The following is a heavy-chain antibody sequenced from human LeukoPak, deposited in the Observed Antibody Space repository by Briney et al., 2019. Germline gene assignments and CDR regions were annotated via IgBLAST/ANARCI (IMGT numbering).Heavy chain of an antibody. CDR1: GYTFTSYG. Sequence: ASVKVSCKASGYTFTSYGISWVRQAPRQGLEWMGSISLYNGNTKYAERFQDRVIMTADTSTRTAYMELRSLRSDETAVFYCARDQYDFVWGSYRPYFDYWGQGTLVTVSS. V-gene: IGHV1-18*04. J-gene: IGHJ4*02. CDR2: ISLYNGNT. CDR3: ARDQYDFVWGSYRPYFDY. D-gene: IGHD3-16*02.